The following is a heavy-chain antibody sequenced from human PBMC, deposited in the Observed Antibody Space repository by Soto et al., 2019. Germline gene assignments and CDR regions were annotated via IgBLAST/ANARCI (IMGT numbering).Heavy chain of an antibody. CDR2: INPSGGST. V-gene: IGHV1-46*01. J-gene: IGHJ4*02. Sequence: ASVKVSCKASGYTFTSYYMHWVRQAPGRGLEWMGRINPSGGSTSYAQKFQGRVTMTADESTNRVYMELRSLRSDDTAVYYCARGGEGYNFGAVYRGQGTPVTVSS. D-gene: IGHD5-12*01. CDR1: GYTFTSYY. CDR3: ARGGEGYNFGAVY.